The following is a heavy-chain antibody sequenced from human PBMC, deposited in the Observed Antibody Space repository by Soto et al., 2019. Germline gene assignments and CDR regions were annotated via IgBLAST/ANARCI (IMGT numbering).Heavy chain of an antibody. J-gene: IGHJ4*02. Sequence: QLHLVQSGAVVKKPGASVTVSCSASGYPVTAYYMHWVRQAPGRGLEWMGGINPATGAAKYTQTFQGRVTMTRDTSTSTVFMELSGLTSEDTAVFYCARDGGRHSGGIDYWGQGTLVTVSS. V-gene: IGHV1-2*02. CDR1: GYPVTAYY. CDR2: INPATGAA. D-gene: IGHD1-26*01. CDR3: ARDGGRHSGGIDY.